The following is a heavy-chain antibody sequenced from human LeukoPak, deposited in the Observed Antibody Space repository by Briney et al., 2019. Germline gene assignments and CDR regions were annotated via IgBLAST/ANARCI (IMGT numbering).Heavy chain of an antibody. V-gene: IGHV3-15*01. CDR1: GFTFSNAW. D-gene: IGHD6-13*01. CDR2: IKGKTDGGTT. J-gene: IGHJ6*02. Sequence: GGSLRLSCAASGFTFSNAWMSWVRQAPGKGLEWVGRIKGKTDGGTTDYAAPVKGRFTISRDDSKNTLYLQMNSLKTEDTAVYYCTTAVAAAGRYYYHYGMDVWGQGTTVTVSS. CDR3: TTAVAAAGRYYYHYGMDV.